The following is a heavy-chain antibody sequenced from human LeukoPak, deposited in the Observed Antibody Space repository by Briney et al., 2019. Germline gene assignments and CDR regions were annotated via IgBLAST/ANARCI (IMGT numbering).Heavy chain of an antibody. Sequence: ASVKFSCKASGYTFTSYDINWVRQATGQGLEWMGWMNPNSGNTGYAQKFQGRVTMTRNTSISTAYMELSSLRSEDTAVYYCARGLSGYYHDYYYYYGMDVWGQGTTVTVSS. J-gene: IGHJ6*02. D-gene: IGHD3-22*01. V-gene: IGHV1-8*01. CDR2: MNPNSGNT. CDR1: GYTFTSYD. CDR3: ARGLSGYYHDYYYYYGMDV.